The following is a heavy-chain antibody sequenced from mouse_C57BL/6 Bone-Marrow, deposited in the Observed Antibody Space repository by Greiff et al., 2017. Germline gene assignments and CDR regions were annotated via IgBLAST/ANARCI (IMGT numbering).Heavy chain of an antibody. CDR2: IDPETGGT. J-gene: IGHJ3*01. Sequence: VKLMESGAELVRPGASVTLSCKASGYTFTDYEMHWVKQTPVHGLEWIGAIDPETGGTAYNQTFKGKAILTADKSSSTAYMELRSLTSEDSAVYYCTRPDYGSFFAYWGQGTLVTVSA. CDR3: TRPDYGSFFAY. D-gene: IGHD1-1*01. CDR1: GYTFTDYE. V-gene: IGHV1-15*01.